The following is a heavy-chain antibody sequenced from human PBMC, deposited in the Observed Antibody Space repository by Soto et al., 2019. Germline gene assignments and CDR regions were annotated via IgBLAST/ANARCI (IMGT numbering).Heavy chain of an antibody. Sequence: QVQLVQSGAEVKKPGASVKVSCKASGYTFTSYDINWVRQATGQGLEWMGWMNPNSGNTGYAQKFHGRVTMTRNTSISTAYMELSSLRSEDTAVYYCARVSSGYCSGGSCYRSDAFDIWGQGTMVTVSS. V-gene: IGHV1-8*01. CDR2: MNPNSGNT. CDR3: ARVSSGYCSGGSCYRSDAFDI. D-gene: IGHD2-15*01. J-gene: IGHJ3*02. CDR1: GYTFTSYD.